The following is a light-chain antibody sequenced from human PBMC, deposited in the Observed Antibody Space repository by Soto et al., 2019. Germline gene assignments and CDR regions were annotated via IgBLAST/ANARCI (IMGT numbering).Light chain of an antibody. Sequence: QSVLTQPRSVSGSPGQSVTISCTGTSSDVGLYNYVSWFQQHPGKAPKVVIYDVSERPSGVPVRFSGSKSGNTASLTISGLQAEDEADYYCCSYAVSDTFWVFGGGTKLTVL. CDR1: SSDVGLYNY. V-gene: IGLV2-11*01. J-gene: IGLJ3*02. CDR2: DVS. CDR3: CSYAVSDTFWV.